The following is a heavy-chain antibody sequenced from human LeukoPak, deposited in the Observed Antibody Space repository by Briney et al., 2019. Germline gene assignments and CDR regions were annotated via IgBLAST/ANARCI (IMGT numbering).Heavy chain of an antibody. D-gene: IGHD2-15*01. CDR1: GGSFSGYY. J-gene: IGHJ4*02. V-gene: IGHV4-34*01. CDR2: INHSGSI. CDR3: ARGVMCSGGSCYLPLDY. Sequence: PSETLSLTCAVYGGSFSGYYWSWIRQPPGKGLEWIGEINHSGSINYNPSPKSRVTISVDTSKNQFSLKLSSVTAADTAVYYCARGVMCSGGSCYLPLDYWGQGTLVTVSS.